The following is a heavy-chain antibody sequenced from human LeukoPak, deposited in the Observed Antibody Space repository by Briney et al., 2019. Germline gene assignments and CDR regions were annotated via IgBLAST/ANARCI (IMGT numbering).Heavy chain of an antibody. CDR3: ARDIVGGSYHKNFDY. CDR1: GYTFTSYG. J-gene: IGHJ4*02. CDR2: ISAYNGNT. Sequence: ASVKVSCKASGYTFTSYGIRWVRQAPGHGLEWMGWISAYNGNTNYAQKLQGRVTMTTDTSTSTAYMELRSLRSDDTAVYYCARDIVGGSYHKNFDYWGQGTLVTVSS. V-gene: IGHV1-18*01. D-gene: IGHD1-26*01.